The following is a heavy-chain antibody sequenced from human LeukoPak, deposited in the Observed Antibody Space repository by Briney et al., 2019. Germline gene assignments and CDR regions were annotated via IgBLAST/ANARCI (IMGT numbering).Heavy chain of an antibody. CDR2: MNPRDNT. Sequence: ASVTVSCKASGYTSTSPDINWVRQAPGRGLEWLGWMNPRDNTGYAQKFQGRVPLTRHKSINTAYMELSSLRSEDTAVYYCARYTQHYGFDIWGQGTMVTVSA. CDR3: ARYTQHYGFDI. J-gene: IGHJ3*02. V-gene: IGHV1-8*01. CDR1: GYTSTSPD. D-gene: IGHD3-3*02.